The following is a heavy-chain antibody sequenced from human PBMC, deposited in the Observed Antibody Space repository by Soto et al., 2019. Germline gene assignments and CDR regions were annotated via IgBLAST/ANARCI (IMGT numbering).Heavy chain of an antibody. CDR2: INSDGCST. CDR1: GFTFSCCW. J-gene: IGHJ4*02. V-gene: IGHV3-74*01. D-gene: IGHD3-22*01. CDR3: TRGAYSSSPDY. Sequence: GGSLRLSCAASGFTFSCCWMNWVRQAPGKGLVWVARINSDGCSTSHADSVKGRFTIFRDNAKNTLSLQMSSLRAEDTAVYYCTRGAYSSSPDYWGQGTLVTVSS.